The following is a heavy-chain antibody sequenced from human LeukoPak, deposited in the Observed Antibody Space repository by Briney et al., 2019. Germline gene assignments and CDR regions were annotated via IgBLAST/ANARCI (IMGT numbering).Heavy chain of an antibody. D-gene: IGHD5-24*01. CDR2: VSSDGST. CDR3: ARVIARPTIREFDY. Sequence: SGGSLRLSCEVSGXTVSSNYVAWVPQSPGKGLEWVSIVSSDGSTYYADSVKGRFTLSRDNSKNTLYLQMNSLRAEDTAMYYCARVIARPTIREFDYWSQGTLVTVSS. V-gene: IGHV3-66*01. CDR1: GXTVSSNY. J-gene: IGHJ4*02.